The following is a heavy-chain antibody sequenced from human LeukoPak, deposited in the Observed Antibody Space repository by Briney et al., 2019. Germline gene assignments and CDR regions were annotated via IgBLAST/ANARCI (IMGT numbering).Heavy chain of an antibody. V-gene: IGHV4-31*03. Sequence: SETLSLTCTVSGGSISSGGYYWSWIRQHPGKGLRWIGYIYYSGSTYYNPSLKSRVTISVDTSKNQFSLKLSSVTAADTAVYYCARNVDTAMVIAFFDYWGQGTLVTVSS. J-gene: IGHJ4*02. D-gene: IGHD5-18*01. CDR3: ARNVDTAMVIAFFDY. CDR1: GGSISSGGYY. CDR2: IYYSGST.